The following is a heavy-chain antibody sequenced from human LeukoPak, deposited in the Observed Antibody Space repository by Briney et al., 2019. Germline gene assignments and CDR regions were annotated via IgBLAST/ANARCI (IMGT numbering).Heavy chain of an antibody. D-gene: IGHD1-26*01. Sequence: PGGSLRLSCAASGFTFSSYSMNWVRQAPGKGLEWVSSISSSSSYIYYADSVKGRFTISRDNAKNSLYLQMNSLRAEDTAVYYCAGGSNPYDAFDIWGQGTMVTVSS. CDR2: ISSSSSYI. J-gene: IGHJ3*02. CDR1: GFTFSSYS. V-gene: IGHV3-21*01. CDR3: AGGSNPYDAFDI.